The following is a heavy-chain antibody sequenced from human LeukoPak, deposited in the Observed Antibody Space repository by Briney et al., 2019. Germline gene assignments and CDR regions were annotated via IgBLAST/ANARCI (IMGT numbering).Heavy chain of an antibody. V-gene: IGHV4-31*03. J-gene: IGHJ5*02. CDR1: GGSISSGGYY. Sequence: PSETLSLTCTVSGGSISSGGYYWSWIRQHPGKGLEWIGYIYYSGSTYYSPSLKSRVTISVDTSKNQFSLKLSSVTAADTAVYYCARENIYCSSTSCYTPWFDPWGQGTLVTASS. CDR3: ARENIYCSSTSCYTPWFDP. CDR2: IYYSGST. D-gene: IGHD2-2*02.